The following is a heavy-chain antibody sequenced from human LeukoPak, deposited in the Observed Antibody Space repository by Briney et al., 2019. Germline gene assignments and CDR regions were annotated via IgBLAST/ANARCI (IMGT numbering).Heavy chain of an antibody. CDR2: INPGKGDT. CDR1: GYTFTSYY. J-gene: IGHJ4*02. D-gene: IGHD5-12*01. CDR3: VSAPPGMATIMVY. V-gene: IGHV1-3*01. Sequence: GASVKVSCKASGYTFTSYYMHWVRQAPGQRLEWMGWINPGKGDTKYSQRFQGRITITRDTAASTVYMELSSLRSEDTTVYYCVSAPPGMATIMVYWGQGTLVTVSS.